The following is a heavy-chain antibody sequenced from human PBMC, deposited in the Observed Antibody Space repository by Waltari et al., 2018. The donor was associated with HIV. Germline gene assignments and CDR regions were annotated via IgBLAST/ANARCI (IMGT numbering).Heavy chain of an antibody. CDR1: GGPFSSYA. Sequence: QVQLVQSGAEVKKPGSSVKVSCKASGGPFSSYAISWLRQAPGQGLEWMGGIIPSFDTSNYAQKFQGRVTITADESTSTAYMELSSLRSDDTAVYYCARELKQLSPQDYDSPPRGFDIWGQGTMVTVSS. V-gene: IGHV1-69*12. D-gene: IGHD3-22*01. J-gene: IGHJ3*02. CDR2: IIPSFDTS. CDR3: ARELKQLSPQDYDSPPRGFDI.